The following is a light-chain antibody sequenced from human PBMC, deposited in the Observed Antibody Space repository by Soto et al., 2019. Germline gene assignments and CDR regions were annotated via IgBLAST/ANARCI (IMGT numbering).Light chain of an antibody. V-gene: IGKV1-33*01. Sequence: DIQMTQSPSSLSASVGDRVTITCQTSQDINTYLNSYQQKPGKAPNLLIYDASKLETGVPSRFSGGGSATDFTFTVTSLQPEDIATYFCQHYDNLLLTFGGGTKVEL. CDR3: QHYDNLLLT. J-gene: IGKJ4*01. CDR1: QDINTY. CDR2: DAS.